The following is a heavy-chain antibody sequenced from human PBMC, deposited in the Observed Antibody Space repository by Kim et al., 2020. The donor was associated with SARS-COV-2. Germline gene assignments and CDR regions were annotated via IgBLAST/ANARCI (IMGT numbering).Heavy chain of an antibody. CDR3: AKESGSGSYYAGTYYCYGMDV. CDR2: ISYDGSNK. CDR1: GFTFSSYG. J-gene: IGHJ6*02. D-gene: IGHD3-10*01. V-gene: IGHV3-30*18. Sequence: GGSLRLSCAASGFTFSSYGMHWVRQAPGKGLEWVAVISYDGSNKYYADSVKGRFTISRDNSKNTLYLQMNSLRAEDTAVYYCAKESGSGSYYAGTYYCYGMDVWGQGTTVTVSS.